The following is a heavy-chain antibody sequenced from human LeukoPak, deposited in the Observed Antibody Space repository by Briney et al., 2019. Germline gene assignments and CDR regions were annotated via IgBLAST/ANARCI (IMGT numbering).Heavy chain of an antibody. CDR1: GFPLSGYW. J-gene: IGHJ4*02. D-gene: IGHD5-12*01. CDR2: INSDGRST. CDR3: ARDGTYTDYDPDFDI. Sequence: GGSLRLSCAASGFPLSGYWMHWVRQGPGKGLVWVSRINSDGRSTAYADSVKGRFTISRDNAKNTLYLQMDSLRAEDTAVYYCARDGTYTDYDPDFDIWGQGTLVTVSS. V-gene: IGHV3-74*03.